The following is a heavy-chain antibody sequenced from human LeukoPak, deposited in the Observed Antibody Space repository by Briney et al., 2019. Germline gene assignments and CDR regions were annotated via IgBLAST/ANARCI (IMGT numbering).Heavy chain of an antibody. CDR1: GGSISSYY. Sequence: SETLSLTCTVSGGSISSYYWSWIRQPAGKGLEWIGRIYTSGSTNYNPSLKSRVTISVDTSKNQFSLKLSSVTAADTAVYYCARVSPRAVAGKPDFDYWGQGTLVTVSS. CDR3: ARVSPRAVAGKPDFDY. V-gene: IGHV4-4*07. D-gene: IGHD6-19*01. CDR2: IYTSGST. J-gene: IGHJ4*02.